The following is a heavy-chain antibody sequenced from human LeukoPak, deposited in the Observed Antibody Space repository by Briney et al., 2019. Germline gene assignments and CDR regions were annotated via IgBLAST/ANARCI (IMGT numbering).Heavy chain of an antibody. D-gene: IGHD5-24*01. CDR3: ARGNAMATIQDNWFDP. CDR1: GGTFSSYA. CDR2: IIHIFGIA. V-gene: IGHV1-69*10. J-gene: IGHJ5*02. Sequence: ASVKVSCKASGGTFSSYAISWVRQAPGQGLEWMGGIIHIFGIANYAQKFQGRVTITADKSTSTAYMELSSLRSEDTAVYYCARGNAMATIQDNWFDPWGQGTLVTVSS.